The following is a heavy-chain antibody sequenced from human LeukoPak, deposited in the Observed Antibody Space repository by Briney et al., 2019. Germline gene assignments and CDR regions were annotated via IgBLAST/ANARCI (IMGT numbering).Heavy chain of an antibody. CDR3: AKDAGFLRYFDPSRGYYYYYMDV. CDR2: ISYDGSNK. CDR1: GFTFSSYG. Sequence: GGSLRLSCAASGFTFSSYGMHWVRQAPGKGLEWVAVISYDGSNKYYADSVKGRFTISRDNSKNTLYLQMNSLRAEDTAVYYCAKDAGFLRYFDPSRGYYYYYMDVWGKGTTVTVSS. V-gene: IGHV3-30*18. D-gene: IGHD3-9*01. J-gene: IGHJ6*03.